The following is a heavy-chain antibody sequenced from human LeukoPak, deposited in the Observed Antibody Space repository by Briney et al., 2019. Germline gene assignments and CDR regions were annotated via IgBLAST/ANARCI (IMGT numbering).Heavy chain of an antibody. V-gene: IGHV1-2*02. CDR2: INPNTGDT. J-gene: IGHJ5*02. Sequence: GASVKVSCKASGYTFTAYYVHWVRQAPGQGLEWIGWINPNTGDTNYAPKFQGRVTMIKDTSTNSAYMELNKLTSDDTAVYYCGRGNKSFDPWGQGTLVIVSS. CDR3: GRGNKSFDP. CDR1: GYTFTAYY.